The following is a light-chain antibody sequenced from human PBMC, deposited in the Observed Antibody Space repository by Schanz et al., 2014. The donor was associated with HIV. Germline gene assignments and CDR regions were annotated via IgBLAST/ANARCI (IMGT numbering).Light chain of an antibody. J-gene: IGKJ2*01. CDR3: QQYGSSPRT. V-gene: IGKV3-20*01. CDR1: RTVPNRN. Sequence: EIVLTQSPGTLSLSPGEGATLSCRASRTVPNRNLAWYQKRPGQAPRLLIYGASSRASDIPDRFSGSGSGTDFTLTISSLEAEDFAVYYCQQYGSSPRTFGQGTKLEIK. CDR2: GAS.